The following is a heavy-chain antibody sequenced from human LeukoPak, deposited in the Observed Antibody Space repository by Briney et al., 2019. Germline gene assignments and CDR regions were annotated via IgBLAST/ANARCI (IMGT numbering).Heavy chain of an antibody. V-gene: IGHV4-39*01. CDR1: GDSISGSSYY. CDR3: ATHRTNNYGSGQPFDF. CDR2: IHYSGRT. Sequence: SETLSLTCTVSGDSISGSSYYWAWIRQPPGKGLEWIASIHYSGRTNYSPTLQSRVTISVDMSRNHFSLKVNSVTAADTAIYYCATHRTNNYGSGQPFDFWGQGTLVTVSS. J-gene: IGHJ4*02. D-gene: IGHD3-10*01.